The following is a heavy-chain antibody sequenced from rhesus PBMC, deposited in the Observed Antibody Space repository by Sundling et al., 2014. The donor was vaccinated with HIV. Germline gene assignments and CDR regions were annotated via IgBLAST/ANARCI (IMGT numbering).Heavy chain of an antibody. V-gene: IGHV3S42*01. J-gene: IGHJ6*01. D-gene: IGHD1-1*01. CDR2: ISSDGVRI. CDR3: ARLRTIFGLDS. Sequence: EVQLVESGGGLVQPGGSLRLSCVASGFSLSSYGIYWVRQAPGKGLEWISAISSDGVRIHYADSVKGRFTISRDNSKNTLSLQMNSLRPEDTAVYYCARLRTIFGLDSWGQGVVVTVSS. CDR1: GFSLSSYG.